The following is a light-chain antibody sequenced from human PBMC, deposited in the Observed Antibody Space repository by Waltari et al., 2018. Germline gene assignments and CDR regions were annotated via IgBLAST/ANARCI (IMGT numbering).Light chain of an antibody. CDR3: QQTHTTPYT. V-gene: IGKV1-39*01. CDR2: TVS. J-gene: IGKJ2*01. Sequence: DIQMTQSPASLSASVGETVTITCRASQSITKYLNWYQQKAGEVPKLLMFTVSTLQRGVSSRFSGRGSGTNFTLTNTSLQREDFATYHCQQTHTTPYTFGQGTKLEI. CDR1: QSITKY.